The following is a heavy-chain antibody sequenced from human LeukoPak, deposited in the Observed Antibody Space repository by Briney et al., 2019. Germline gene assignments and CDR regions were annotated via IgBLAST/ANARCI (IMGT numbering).Heavy chain of an antibody. J-gene: IGHJ4*02. Sequence: SQTLSLTCTVSGGSISSGSYYWSWIRQPAGKGLEWIGRIYTSGSTNYNPSLKSRVTISVDTSKNQFPLKLSSVTAADTAVYYCARTYYDILTGYREFDYWGQGTLVTVSS. CDR2: IYTSGST. CDR1: GGSISSGSYY. V-gene: IGHV4-61*02. CDR3: ARTYYDILTGYREFDY. D-gene: IGHD3-9*01.